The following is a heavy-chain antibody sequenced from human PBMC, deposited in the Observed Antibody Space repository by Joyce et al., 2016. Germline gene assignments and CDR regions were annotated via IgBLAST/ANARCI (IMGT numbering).Heavy chain of an antibody. V-gene: IGHV4-31*11. CDR3: ARVPLSSAFEY. Sequence: QVQLQESGPGLVQPSQTLSLTCGVSGGSISDGGYYWSWIRQRPGQGLAWIGYINYSGNTYNIPSPRSRVTISIDMSKNQFSLRLTSGTAADTAVYYCARVPLSSAFEYWGQGILVTVSS. J-gene: IGHJ4*02. CDR1: GGSISDGGYY. D-gene: IGHD1-26*01. CDR2: INYSGNT.